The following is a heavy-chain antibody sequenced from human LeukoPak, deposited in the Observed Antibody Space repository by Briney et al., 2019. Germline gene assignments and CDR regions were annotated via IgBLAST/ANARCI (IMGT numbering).Heavy chain of an antibody. J-gene: IGHJ4*02. CDR1: GGSFSGYY. V-gene: IGHV4-34*01. Sequence: PSETLSLTCAVYGGSFSGYYWSWIRQPPGKGLEWIGEINHSGSTNYNPSLKSRVTISVDTSKNQFSLKLSSVTAADTAVYYCARGPSLRPSLPDYWGQGTLVTVSS. CDR3: ARGPSLRPSLPDY. CDR2: INHSGST.